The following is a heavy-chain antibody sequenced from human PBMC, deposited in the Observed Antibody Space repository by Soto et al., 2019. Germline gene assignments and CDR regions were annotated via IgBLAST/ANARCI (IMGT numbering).Heavy chain of an antibody. CDR3: ARGARTDWDFDY. Sequence: QVQLVESGGRVVQPGRSLRLSCAASGFTFSSDAMHRVRQAPGKRLEWVAVISYDGSNKYYADSVKGRFTISRDNSKNTLYLQMNSLRAEDTAVYYCARGARTDWDFDYWGQGTLVTVS. CDR1: GFTFSSDA. CDR2: ISYDGSNK. V-gene: IGHV3-30-3*01. D-gene: IGHD3-9*01. J-gene: IGHJ4*02.